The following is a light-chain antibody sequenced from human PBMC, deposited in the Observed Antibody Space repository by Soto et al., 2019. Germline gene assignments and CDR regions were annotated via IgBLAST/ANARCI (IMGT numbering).Light chain of an antibody. CDR3: HQYGISP. V-gene: IGKV3-20*01. Sequence: EIVLTQSPATLSLSPGERATLSCRASQSVSSNYLAWYQQKPGQAPRLLISGASSRATGIPDRFSGSGSGTEFSLTIGRLEPEDFAVYYCHQYGISPFGGGTKVEIK. CDR2: GAS. J-gene: IGKJ4*01. CDR1: QSVSSNY.